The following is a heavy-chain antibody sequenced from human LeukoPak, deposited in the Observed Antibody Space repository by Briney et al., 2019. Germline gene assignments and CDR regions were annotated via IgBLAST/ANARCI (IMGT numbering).Heavy chain of an antibody. D-gene: IGHD1-26*01. CDR1: GFTFSSYA. Sequence: GGSLRLSCAASGFTFSSYAMSWVRQAPGKGLEWVSAISGSGGSTYYADSVKGRFTISRDNSKNTLHLQMNSLRAEDTALYYCATTNRYSGSYRDFDYWGQGTLVTVSS. CDR2: ISGSGGST. CDR3: ATTNRYSGSYRDFDY. V-gene: IGHV3-23*01. J-gene: IGHJ4*02.